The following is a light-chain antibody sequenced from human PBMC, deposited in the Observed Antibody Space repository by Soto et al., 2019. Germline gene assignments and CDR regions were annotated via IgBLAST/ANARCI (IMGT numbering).Light chain of an antibody. CDR2: RDS. V-gene: IGLV3-9*01. J-gene: IGLJ3*02. Sequence: SYELTQPLSVSVALGQTARITCGGNNIGSKNVHWYQQKPGHAPVLVIYRDSNQPSGITERFSGANSGNTATLTISRAQAGDEADYYWQVWDSSTARVFGGGTKLTVL. CDR1: NIGSKN. CDR3: QVWDSSTARV.